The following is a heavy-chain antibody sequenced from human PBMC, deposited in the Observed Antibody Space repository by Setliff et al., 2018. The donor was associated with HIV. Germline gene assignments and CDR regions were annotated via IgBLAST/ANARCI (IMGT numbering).Heavy chain of an antibody. CDR2: ISGSGGST. Sequence: GGSLRLSCAASGFTFSSSAMSWVRQAPGKGLGWISSISGSGGSTYYADSVKGRFTISRDNSKNTLYLQMNSLRAEDTAVYYCAKDIRGYSYGPDAFDIWGQGTMVTVAS. J-gene: IGHJ3*02. CDR1: GFTFSSSA. V-gene: IGHV3-23*01. CDR3: AKDIRGYSYGPDAFDI. D-gene: IGHD5-18*01.